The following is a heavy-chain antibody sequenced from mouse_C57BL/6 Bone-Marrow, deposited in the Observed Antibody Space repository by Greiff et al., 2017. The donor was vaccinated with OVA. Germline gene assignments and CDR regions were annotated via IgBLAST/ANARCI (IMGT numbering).Heavy chain of an antibody. V-gene: IGHV1-66*01. D-gene: IGHD2-3*01. CDR3: ARDGYYSFFDY. Sequence: VQRVESGPELVKPGASVKISCKASGYSFTSYYIHWVKQRPGQGLEWIGWIYPGSGNTKYNEKFKGKATLTADTSSSTAYMQLSSLTSEDSAVYYCARDGYYSFFDYWGQGTTLTVSS. CDR2: IYPGSGNT. J-gene: IGHJ2*01. CDR1: GYSFTSYY.